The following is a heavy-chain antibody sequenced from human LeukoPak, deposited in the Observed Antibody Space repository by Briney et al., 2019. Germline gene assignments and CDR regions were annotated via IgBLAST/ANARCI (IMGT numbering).Heavy chain of an antibody. D-gene: IGHD3-22*01. J-gene: IGHJ4*02. CDR2: IYYRGST. CDR1: GGSISSSSDY. CDR3: ARGPYYYDSSGYHFKSFDY. Sequence: SETLSLTCTVSGGSISSSSDYWSWIRQPPGKGLEWIGSIYYRGSTYYNPSLKSRVTISVDTSKNQFALKLSSVTAADTAVYYCARGPYYYDSSGYHFKSFDYWGQGTLVTVSS. V-gene: IGHV4-39*01.